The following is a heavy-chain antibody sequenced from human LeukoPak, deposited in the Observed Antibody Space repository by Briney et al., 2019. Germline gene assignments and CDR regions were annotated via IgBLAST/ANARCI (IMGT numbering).Heavy chain of an antibody. V-gene: IGHV1-69*06. CDR2: IIPIFGTA. CDR1: GGAFSSYA. D-gene: IGHD2-2*01. J-gene: IGHJ4*02. CDR3: ATPRYCSSTSCYALMD. Sequence: ASVKVSCKASGGAFSSYAISWVRQAPGQGLEWMGGIIPIFGTANYAQKFQGRVTITADKSTSTAYMELSSLRSEDTAVYYCATPRYCSSTSCYALMDWGQGTLVTVSS.